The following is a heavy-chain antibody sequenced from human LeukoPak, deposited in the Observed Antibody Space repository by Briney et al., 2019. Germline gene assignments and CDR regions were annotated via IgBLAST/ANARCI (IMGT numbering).Heavy chain of an antibody. CDR1: GYTFTSYY. J-gene: IGHJ6*02. CDR3: AREMVVVITTRDYYYYGMDV. D-gene: IGHD3-22*01. CDR2: INPSGGST. V-gene: IGHV1-46*01. Sequence: ASVKVSCKASGYTFTSYYMHWVRQAPGQGLEWVGIINPSGGSTSYAQKFQGRVTMTRDTSTSTVYMELSSLRSEDTAVYYCAREMVVVITTRDYYYYGMDVWGQGTTVTVSS.